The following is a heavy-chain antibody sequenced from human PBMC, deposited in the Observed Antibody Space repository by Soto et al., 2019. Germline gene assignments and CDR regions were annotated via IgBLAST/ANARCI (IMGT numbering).Heavy chain of an antibody. CDR2: IKSKTDGGTT. CDR3: TRYSYGASEY. CDR1: GFTVSNAW. D-gene: IGHD5-18*01. V-gene: IGHV3-15*01. Sequence: EVQLVESGGGLVQPGGSLRLSCAASGFTVSNAWMSWVRQAPGKGLGWVGRIKSKTDGGTTEYDAPVKGRFTISRDNSKNTLYLQMNSLKTEDTAVYYCTRYSYGASEYWGQGTLVTVSS. J-gene: IGHJ4*02.